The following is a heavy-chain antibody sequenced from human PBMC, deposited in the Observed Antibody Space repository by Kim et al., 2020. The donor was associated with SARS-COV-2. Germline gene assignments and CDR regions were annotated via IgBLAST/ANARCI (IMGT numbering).Heavy chain of an antibody. CDR3: AKSLGGGRGNSFDI. CDR1: GFTFSNYA. J-gene: IGHJ3*02. Sequence: GGSLRLSCAASGFTFSNYAMTWVRQAPGKGLEWVSTISGSGSGTYYAGSVKGRFTISRDNSKNTLFLEMNSLRAEDTAEYFCAKSLGGGRGNSFDIWDQGTLVTVSS. D-gene: IGHD7-27*01. CDR2: ISGSGSGT. V-gene: IGHV3-23*01.